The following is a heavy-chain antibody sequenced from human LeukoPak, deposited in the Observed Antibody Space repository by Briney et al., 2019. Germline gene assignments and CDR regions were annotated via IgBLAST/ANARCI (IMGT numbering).Heavy chain of an antibody. CDR3: AKRGVVIRVILVGFHKQAYYFDS. V-gene: IGHV3-23*01. CDR2: ISDSGGST. D-gene: IGHD3-10*01. CDR1: GITLSNYG. Sequence: GGSLRLSCAVSGITLSNYGMSWVRQAPGKGLEWVAGISDSGGSTNYAASVEGRFTISRDNAKNTLYLQMNSLRAEDTAVYFCAKRGVVIRVILVGFHKQAYYFDSWGQGALVTVSS. J-gene: IGHJ4*02.